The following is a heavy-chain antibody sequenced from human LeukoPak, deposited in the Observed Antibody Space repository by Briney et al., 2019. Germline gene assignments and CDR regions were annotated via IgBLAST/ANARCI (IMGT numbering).Heavy chain of an antibody. Sequence: PSQTLSLTCTVSGGSISSGGYYWSWIRQPPGKGLEWIGYIYYSGNTYYNPSLKSRLTISVDWSKNQFSLKLSSVTAADTAVYYCARKVKGSSWYNWGQGTLVTVSS. CDR1: GGSISSGGYY. CDR2: IYYSGNT. CDR3: ARKVKGSSWYN. D-gene: IGHD6-13*01. J-gene: IGHJ4*02. V-gene: IGHV4-30-2*01.